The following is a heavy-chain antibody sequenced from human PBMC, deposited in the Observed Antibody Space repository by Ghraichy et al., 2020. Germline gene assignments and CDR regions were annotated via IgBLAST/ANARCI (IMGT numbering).Heavy chain of an antibody. Sequence: SQTLSLTCTVSGGSISSSSYYWGWIRQPPGKGLEWIGSIYYSGSTYYNPSLKSRVTISVDTSKNQFSLKLSSVTAADTAVYYCARDMAGSSGLTFDIWGQGTMVTVSS. CDR2: IYYSGST. CDR3: ARDMAGSSGLTFDI. J-gene: IGHJ3*02. D-gene: IGHD6-6*01. V-gene: IGHV4-39*02. CDR1: GGSISSSSYY.